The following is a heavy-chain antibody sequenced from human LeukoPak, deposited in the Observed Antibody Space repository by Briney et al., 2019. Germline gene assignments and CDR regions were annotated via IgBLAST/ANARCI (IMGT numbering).Heavy chain of an antibody. D-gene: IGHD4-17*01. V-gene: IGHV1-46*01. CDR2: INPSGGST. CDR1: GYTFTSYY. Sequence: ASVKVSCKASGYTFTSYYMHWVRQAPGQGLEWMGIINPSGGSTSYAQKFQGRVTMTRDTSTSTVYMELSSLRSEDTAVYYCAREGGSTVTTETLFDYWGQGTLVTVSS. CDR3: AREGGSTVTTETLFDY. J-gene: IGHJ4*02.